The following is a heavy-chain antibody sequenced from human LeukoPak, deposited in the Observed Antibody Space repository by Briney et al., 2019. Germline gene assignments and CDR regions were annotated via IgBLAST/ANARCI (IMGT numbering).Heavy chain of an antibody. J-gene: IGHJ6*02. CDR3: ARSREEGLQDV. CDR1: GGSIGSGSYY. V-gene: IGHV4-61*02. Sequence: PSETLSLTCTVSGGSIGSGSYYWSWIRQPAGKGLEWIGRIYTSGCTNYNPSLKSRVTISVDTSKNQFSLKLSSVTAADTAVYYCARSREEGLQDVWGQGTTVTVSS. CDR2: IYTSGCT. D-gene: IGHD5-24*01.